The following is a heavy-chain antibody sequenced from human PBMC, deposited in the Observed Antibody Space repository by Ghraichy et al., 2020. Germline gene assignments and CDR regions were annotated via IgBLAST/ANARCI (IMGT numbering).Heavy chain of an antibody. CDR3: ARTYYYVSGSSNWFDP. V-gene: IGHV4-39*01. CDR1: VGSISSSSGYH. D-gene: IGHD3-10*01. CDR2: IYYSGST. J-gene: IGHJ5*02. Sequence: SQTLSLTCSVSVGSISSSSGYHWCWIRQPPGKGLEWIGSIYYSGSTYYNPSLKSRVTISVDTSKNQFSLKLSSVTAADTAIYDCARTYYYVSGSSNWFDPWGQGTLVSVSS.